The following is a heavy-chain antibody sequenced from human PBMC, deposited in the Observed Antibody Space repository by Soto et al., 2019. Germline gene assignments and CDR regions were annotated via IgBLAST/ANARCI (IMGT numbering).Heavy chain of an antibody. CDR2: IWYDGSNR. J-gene: IGHJ4*02. CDR1: GFTFTNYG. D-gene: IGHD1-26*01. V-gene: IGHV3-33*01. Sequence: QGQLVESGGGVVQPGRSLRLSCAASGFTFTNYGMHWVRQAPGKGLEWVAVIWYDGSNRFYADSVKGRFTISKDNSQNMSYLQMHSLRPEDTAVYYCTRVPYGGSRYYFDSWGQGTLVTVSS. CDR3: TRVPYGGSRYYFDS.